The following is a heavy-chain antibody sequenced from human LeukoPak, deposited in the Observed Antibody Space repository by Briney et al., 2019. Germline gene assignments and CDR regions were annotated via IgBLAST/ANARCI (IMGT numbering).Heavy chain of an antibody. J-gene: IGHJ4*02. Sequence: GGSLRLSCTASGFTFGDYAMSWVRQAPGKGLEWVGFIRSKAYGGTTEYAAPVKGRFTISRDDSKNTLYVQMNSLRTEDTAVYYCTTDLAFWSASPDYWGQGTLAAVSS. CDR3: TTDLAFWSASPDY. V-gene: IGHV3-49*04. CDR2: IRSKAYGGTT. D-gene: IGHD3-3*01. CDR1: GFTFGDYA.